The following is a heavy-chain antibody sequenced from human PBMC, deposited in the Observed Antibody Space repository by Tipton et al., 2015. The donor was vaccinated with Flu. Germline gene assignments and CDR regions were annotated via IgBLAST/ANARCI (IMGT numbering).Heavy chain of an antibody. D-gene: IGHD2-8*01. V-gene: IGHV3-33*01. Sequence: CAASGFTFGSYGMQWVRQAPGKGLEWVADIWYDGSNIHYADSVRGRFTISRHNSKSTLYLQMNSLRGEDTAVYYCARELNYGMGVWGQGTTVTVSS. CDR1: GFTFGSYG. J-gene: IGHJ6*02. CDR3: ARELNYGMGV. CDR2: IWYDGSNI.